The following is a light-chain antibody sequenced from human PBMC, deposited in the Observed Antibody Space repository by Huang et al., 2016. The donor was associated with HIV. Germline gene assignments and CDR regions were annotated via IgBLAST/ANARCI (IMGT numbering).Light chain of an antibody. CDR2: DAS. V-gene: IGKV3-15*01. Sequence: DIVMTQSPATLSVSPGERATLSCRASQNITRLAWYQHKPGQAPRLLIYDASARATGVPARFRGGGSGTDFTLTVSSLQSDDFALYYCQQYDDWPPWTCGQGTQVDMK. CDR1: QNITR. CDR3: QQYDDWPPWT. J-gene: IGKJ1*01.